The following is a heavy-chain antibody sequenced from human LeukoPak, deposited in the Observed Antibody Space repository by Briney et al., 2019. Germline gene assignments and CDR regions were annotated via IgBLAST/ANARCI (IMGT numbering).Heavy chain of an antibody. J-gene: IGHJ4*02. V-gene: IGHV3-23*01. Sequence: PGGSLRLSCAASGFTFSSYAMSWARQAPGKGLEWVSAVSGSGGSTYYADSVKGRFTISRDNSKNTLYLQMNSLRAEDTAVYYCAREIAATGVFDYWGQGTLVTVSS. CDR1: GFTFSSYA. CDR2: VSGSGGST. D-gene: IGHD6-13*01. CDR3: AREIAATGVFDY.